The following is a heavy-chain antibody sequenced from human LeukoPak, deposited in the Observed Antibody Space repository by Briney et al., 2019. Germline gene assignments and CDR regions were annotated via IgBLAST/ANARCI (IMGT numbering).Heavy chain of an antibody. J-gene: IGHJ6*03. D-gene: IGHD3-22*01. CDR3: QSITMIVVALFDYYYMDV. V-gene: IGHV3-15*01. Sequence: PGGSLRLSCAASGFTFSSYGMHWVRQAPGKGLEWVGRIKSKTDGGTTDYAAPVKGRFTISRDDSKNTLYLQMNSLKTEDTAVYYCQSITMIVVALFDYYYMDVWGKGTTVTVSS. CDR2: IKSKTDGGTT. CDR1: GFTFSSYG.